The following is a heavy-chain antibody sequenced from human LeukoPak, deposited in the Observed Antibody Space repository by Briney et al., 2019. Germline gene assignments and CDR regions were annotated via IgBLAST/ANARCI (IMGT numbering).Heavy chain of an antibody. V-gene: IGHV1-2*02. CDR3: ARSGGYSNYRFVDY. CDR1: GYTFTGYY. D-gene: IGHD4-11*01. J-gene: IGHJ4*02. CDR2: INPNSGGT. Sequence: GASVKVSCKASGYTFTGYYMHWVRQAPGQGLEWMGWINPNSGGTNYAQKFQGRFTMTRDTSISTAYMELSRLRSDDTAVYYCARSGGYSNYRFVDYWGQGTLVTVSS.